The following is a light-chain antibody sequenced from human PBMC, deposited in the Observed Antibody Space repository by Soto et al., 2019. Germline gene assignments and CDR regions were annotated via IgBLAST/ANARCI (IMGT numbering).Light chain of an antibody. Sequence: QSALTQPPSASGTPGQSVSISCSGSDSNIGRNYVYWHQQLPGTAPKLLIYKSYQRPSGVPDRFSASKSGTTASLAISGLRSEDEADYYCATWDDSLSVYVFGPGTKLTVL. J-gene: IGLJ1*01. CDR2: KSY. CDR3: ATWDDSLSVYV. V-gene: IGLV1-47*01. CDR1: DSNIGRNY.